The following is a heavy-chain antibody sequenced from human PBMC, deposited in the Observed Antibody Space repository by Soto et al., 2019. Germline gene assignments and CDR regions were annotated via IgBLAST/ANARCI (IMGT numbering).Heavy chain of an antibody. CDR2: IYPGDSDT. Sequence: PGESLKISCKGSGYSFTSYWIGWVRQMPGKGLEWMGIIYPGDSDTRYSPSFQGQVTISADKSISTAYLQWSSLKASDTAVYYCAKTANGWFSAFDIWGQGTMDTVSS. J-gene: IGHJ3*02. V-gene: IGHV5-51*01. CDR1: GYSFTSYW. CDR3: AKTANGWFSAFDI. D-gene: IGHD6-19*01.